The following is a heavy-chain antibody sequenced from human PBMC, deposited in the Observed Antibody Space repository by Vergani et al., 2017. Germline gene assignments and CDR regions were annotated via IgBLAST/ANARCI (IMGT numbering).Heavy chain of an antibody. CDR2: SRHDGIT. CDR3: AREGDCTNGVCFTLFDV. CDR1: GGSFNDYW. D-gene: IGHD2-8*01. Sequence: QAQLQQWGAGLLKPSETLSLTCAIYGGSFNDYWWTWIRQPPGKGLEWIGESRHDGITHYSPSLKSRVTISIDTSTHQFSLNLRSVTAADTAVYYCAREGDCTNGVCFTLFDVWGQGALVTVSS. J-gene: IGHJ4*02. V-gene: IGHV4-34*01.